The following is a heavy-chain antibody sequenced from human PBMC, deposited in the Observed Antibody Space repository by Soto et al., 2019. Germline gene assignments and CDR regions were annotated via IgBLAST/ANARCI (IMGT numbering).Heavy chain of an antibody. V-gene: IGHV4-39*01. CDR1: GGSISSGSYY. D-gene: IGHD5-12*01. Sequence: SETLSLTCTVSGGSISSGSYYWGWIRQPPGKGLEWIGSIYYSGSTYYNPSLKSRVTISVDTSKNQFSLKLSSVTAADTAVYYCARHAINSGDDYWGQGTLVTVS. CDR3: ARHAINSGDDY. CDR2: IYYSGST. J-gene: IGHJ4*02.